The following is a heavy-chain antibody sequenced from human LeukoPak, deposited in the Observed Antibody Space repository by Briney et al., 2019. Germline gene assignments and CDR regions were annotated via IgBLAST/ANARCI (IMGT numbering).Heavy chain of an antibody. D-gene: IGHD2-2*01. Sequence: GGSLRLSCAASGFTFSSYSMNWVRQAPGKGLEWVSSISSSSSYIYYADSVKGRFTISRDNAKNSLYLQMNSLRAEDTAVYYRARDSHRHPIVVVPAAYYYYGMDVWGQGTTVTVSS. J-gene: IGHJ6*02. V-gene: IGHV3-21*01. CDR1: GFTFSSYS. CDR3: ARDSHRHPIVVVPAAYYYYGMDV. CDR2: ISSSSSYI.